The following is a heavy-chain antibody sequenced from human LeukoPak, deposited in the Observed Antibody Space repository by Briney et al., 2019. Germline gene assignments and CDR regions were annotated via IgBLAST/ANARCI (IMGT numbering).Heavy chain of an antibody. D-gene: IGHD6-19*01. CDR1: GFTFGDYA. J-gene: IGHJ4*02. CDR2: IRSKAYGGTT. V-gene: IGHV3-49*03. CDR3: TRRWSSSGWYRN. Sequence: GGSLRPSCTASGFTFGDYAMSWFRQAPGKGLEWVGFIRSKAYGGTTEYAASVKGRFTISRDDSKSIAYLQMNSLKTEDTAVYYCTRRWSSSGWYRNWGQGTLVTVSS.